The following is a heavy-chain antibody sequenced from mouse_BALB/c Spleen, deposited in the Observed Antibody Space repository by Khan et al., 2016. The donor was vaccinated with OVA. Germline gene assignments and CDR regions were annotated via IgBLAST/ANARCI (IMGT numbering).Heavy chain of an antibody. CDR1: GFTFNNYA. Sequence: EVELVESGGGLVKPGGSLKLSCAASGFTFNNYAMSWVRQTPEKRLEWVATVSSGGSYTYYPDSVKGRSTISRDNAKNTLYLQMSSLRSEDTAIYYCARQGGIYDGPFDYWGQGTTLTVSS. V-gene: IGHV5-9-3*01. D-gene: IGHD2-3*01. CDR3: ARQGGIYDGPFDY. J-gene: IGHJ2*01. CDR2: VSSGGSYT.